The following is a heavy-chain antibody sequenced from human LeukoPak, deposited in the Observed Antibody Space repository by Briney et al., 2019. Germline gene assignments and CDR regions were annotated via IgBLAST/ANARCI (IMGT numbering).Heavy chain of an antibody. CDR2: MNPNSGNT. D-gene: IGHD1-26*01. CDR1: VYIFTHYD. Sequence: SSLNVSFKAAVYIFTHYDFNWVRQATDQGMEWMGWMNPNSGNTGYAQKVQGRGTMTRNTSISTAYMELSSLRSEDTAVYYCARVLFHGEGATISGYWGQGNLVTVSS. J-gene: IGHJ4*02. V-gene: IGHV1-8*01. CDR3: ARVLFHGEGATISGY.